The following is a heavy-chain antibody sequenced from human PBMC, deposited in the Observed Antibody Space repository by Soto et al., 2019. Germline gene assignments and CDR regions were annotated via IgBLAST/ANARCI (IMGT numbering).Heavy chain of an antibody. CDR2: IRSKAYGGTT. D-gene: IGHD3-3*01. Sequence: GGSLRLSCTASGFTFGDYAMSWFRQAPGKGLEWVGFIRSKAYGGTTEYAASVKGRFTISRDDSKSIAYLQMNSLKTEDTAVYYCTSYYDFWSHPRHAFDIWGQGTMVTVSS. CDR3: TSYYDFWSHPRHAFDI. J-gene: IGHJ3*02. CDR1: GFTFGDYA. V-gene: IGHV3-49*03.